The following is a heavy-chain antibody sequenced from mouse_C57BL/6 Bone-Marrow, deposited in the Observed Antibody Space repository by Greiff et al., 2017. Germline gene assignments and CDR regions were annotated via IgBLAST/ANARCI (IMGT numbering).Heavy chain of an antibody. CDR3: ARSHGYLLYFDV. J-gene: IGHJ1*03. V-gene: IGHV7-3*01. CDR2: IRNKANGYTT. D-gene: IGHD2-2*01. Sequence: EVMLVESGGGLVQPGGSLSLSCAASGFTFTDYYMSWVRQPPGKALEWLGFIRNKANGYTTEYSASVKGRFTISRDNSQSILYLQMKALRAEDSATYYCARSHGYLLYFDVWGTGTTVTVSS. CDR1: GFTFTDYY.